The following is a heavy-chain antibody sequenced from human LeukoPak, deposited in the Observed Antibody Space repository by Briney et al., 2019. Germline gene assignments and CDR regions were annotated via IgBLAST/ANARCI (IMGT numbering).Heavy chain of an antibody. CDR1: GFTFSSYS. CDR3: ASDYYGDYALDY. D-gene: IGHD4-17*01. CDR2: ISSSSSYI. Sequence: GGSLRLSCAASGFTFSSYSMNWVRQAPGKGLEWVSSISSSSSYIYYADSVKGRFTISGDNAKNSLYLQMNSLRAEDTAVYYCASDYYGDYALDYWGQGTLVTVSS. J-gene: IGHJ4*02. V-gene: IGHV3-21*01.